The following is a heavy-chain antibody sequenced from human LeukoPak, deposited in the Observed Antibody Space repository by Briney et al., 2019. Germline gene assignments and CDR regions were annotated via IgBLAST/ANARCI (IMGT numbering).Heavy chain of an antibody. Sequence: SGGSLRLSCAASGLTFSFYWMHWVRQAPGKGLVWVSRINSDGSITSYADSVKGRFTISRDNAKKLLYLEMNSLRAEDTAVYYCARGGRPDYWGQGTLVTVSS. CDR1: GLTFSFYW. V-gene: IGHV3-74*01. D-gene: IGHD5-12*01. J-gene: IGHJ4*02. CDR2: INSDGSIT. CDR3: ARGGRPDY.